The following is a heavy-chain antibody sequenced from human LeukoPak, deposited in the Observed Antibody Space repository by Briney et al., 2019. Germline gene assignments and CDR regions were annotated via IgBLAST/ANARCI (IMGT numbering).Heavy chain of an antibody. CDR2: IQSNGNEK. CDR3: ARGVTSWPQGPYHSDY. V-gene: IGHV3-30*02. Sequence: PGGSLRLSCAVSGLTFSDYAMHWVRQAPGKGLEWVASIQSNGNEKYSSDSLKGRLTISRDNSQNTLYLQMNTVRPEDTAVFYCARGVTSWPQGPYHSDYWGQGILITVSS. CDR1: GLTFSDYA. D-gene: IGHD2-2*01. J-gene: IGHJ4*02.